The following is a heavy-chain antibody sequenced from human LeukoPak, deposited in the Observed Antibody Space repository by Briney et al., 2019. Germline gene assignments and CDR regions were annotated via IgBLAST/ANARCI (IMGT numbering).Heavy chain of an antibody. CDR1: AYTFTSYD. D-gene: IGHD2-2*01. J-gene: IGHJ4*02. Sequence: ASVKVSCKASAYTFTSYDMHWVRQAPGQGLEWMGIINPSGGYTGYTNYAQKFRGRVTMTRDMPTSTVYMELSSLRSEDTAVYYCARDYQGFDYWGQGTLVTVSS. CDR2: INPSGGYTGYT. CDR3: ARDYQGFDY. V-gene: IGHV1-46*01.